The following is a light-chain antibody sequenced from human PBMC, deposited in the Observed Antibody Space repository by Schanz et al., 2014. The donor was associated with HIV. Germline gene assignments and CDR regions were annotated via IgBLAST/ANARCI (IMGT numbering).Light chain of an antibody. CDR2: DVT. CDR3: CSFGGTSP. J-gene: IGLJ3*02. Sequence: QSALTQPASVSGSLGQSITISCTGTSGDVGRYDYVSWYQQHPGQAPKLLIYDVTYRPSGISNRFSGSKSGYTASLTISGLQPDDEADYYCCSFGGTSPFGGGTKLTVL. CDR1: SGDVGRYDY. V-gene: IGLV2-14*03.